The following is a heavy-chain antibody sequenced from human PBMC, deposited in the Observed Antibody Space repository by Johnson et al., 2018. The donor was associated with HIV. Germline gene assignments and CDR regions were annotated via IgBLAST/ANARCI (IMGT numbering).Heavy chain of an antibody. D-gene: IGHD3-9*01. J-gene: IGHJ3*01. CDR3: ARDGRDLVTRGSFDV. V-gene: IGHV3-33*01. CDR1: GFSFRNYG. Sequence: QVQLVESGGGVVQPGRSLRLSCAASGFSFRNYGMHWVRQAPGKGLEWVSLIWYDGITTYYTDYVKGRLTISRDTSENTLYLQMNSLRAEDTAVYYCARDGRDLVTRGSFDVWGQVTVVTVSS. CDR2: IWYDGITT.